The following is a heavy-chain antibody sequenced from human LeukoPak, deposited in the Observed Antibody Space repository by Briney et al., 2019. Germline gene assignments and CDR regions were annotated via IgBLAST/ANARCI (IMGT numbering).Heavy chain of an antibody. J-gene: IGHJ4*02. CDR2: ISAYNGNT. CDR1: GYSFTSYG. Sequence: ASVKVSCKASGYSFTSYGISWVRQAPGQGLEWMGWISAYNGNTNYAQKFQGRVTMTTDTSTSTAYMGLRSLRSDDTAVYYCARDYDILTGYPPGDYWGQGTLVTVSS. V-gene: IGHV1-18*01. CDR3: ARDYDILTGYPPGDY. D-gene: IGHD3-9*01.